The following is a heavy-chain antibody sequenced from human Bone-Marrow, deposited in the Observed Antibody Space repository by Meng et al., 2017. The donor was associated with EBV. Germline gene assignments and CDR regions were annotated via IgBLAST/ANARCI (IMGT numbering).Heavy chain of an antibody. V-gene: IGHV1-18*01. CDR1: GYTFTGYG. CDR2: NSPADDNT. J-gene: IGHJ4*02. CDR3: ARDQGMRGVAVTGIDY. Sequence: QVPRVQLGAEGKRPGASGKVSCKASGYTFTGYGISWLRQAPGQGPEWMGWNSPADDNTHTAQKFQGRITMTADTSTTTAYMELTSLTSDDTALYYCARDQGMRGVAVTGIDYWGQGTLVTVSS. D-gene: IGHD6-19*01.